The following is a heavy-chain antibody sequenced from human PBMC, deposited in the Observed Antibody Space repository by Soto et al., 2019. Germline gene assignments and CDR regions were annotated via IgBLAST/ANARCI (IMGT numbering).Heavy chain of an antibody. Sequence: GGSLRLSCAVSGFTVSNNHMSWVRQAPGMGLEWVSVIYSRGSTFYANSVKGRFTISRDNSKNTLSLQMNSLRVDDTALYYCVRGGFLLPFDSWGLGTLVTVSS. J-gene: IGHJ4*01. CDR2: IYSRGST. V-gene: IGHV3-53*01. CDR3: VRGGFLLPFDS. CDR1: GFTVSNNH.